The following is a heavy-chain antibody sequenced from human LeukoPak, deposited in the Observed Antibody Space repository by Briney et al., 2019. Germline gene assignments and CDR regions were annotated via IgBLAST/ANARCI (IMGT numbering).Heavy chain of an antibody. J-gene: IGHJ3*01. D-gene: IGHD3-22*01. CDR2: IYSGGTI. CDR1: GFSVRTNY. V-gene: IGHV3-53*01. CDR3: VRAVHHLFYSNNSGYCGDAFDV. Sequence: GRSLRLSCAASGFSVRTNYMSWVRQAPGKGLEWVSVIYSGGTIRYADSVKGRFTISRDTSRDTLHLQMNSLRVDDTAVYYCVRAVHHLFYSNNSGYCGDAFDVWGQGTVVTVSS.